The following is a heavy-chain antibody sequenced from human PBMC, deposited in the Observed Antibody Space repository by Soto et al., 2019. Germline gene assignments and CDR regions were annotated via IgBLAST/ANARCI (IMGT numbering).Heavy chain of an antibody. CDR3: ARDQDFGYCSGGSCYSAD. J-gene: IGHJ1*01. D-gene: IGHD2-15*01. CDR1: GYTFTSYG. Sequence: ASVKVSCKASGYTFTSYGISWVRQAPGQGLEWMGWISAYNGNTNYAQKLQGRVTMTTDTSTSTAYMELRSLRSDDTAVYYCARDQDFGYCSGGSCYSADWGQGTLVTVSS. CDR2: ISAYNGNT. V-gene: IGHV1-18*01.